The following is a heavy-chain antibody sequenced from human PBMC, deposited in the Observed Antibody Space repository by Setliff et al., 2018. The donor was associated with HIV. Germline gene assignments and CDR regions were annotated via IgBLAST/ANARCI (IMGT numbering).Heavy chain of an antibody. Sequence: GGSLRLSCAASGFSFSSYWMTWVRQAPGKGLEWVANIKEDGSEKYYVDSVKGRFTISRDNAKNSLYLQMNSLRAEDTAVYYCTRVRPGRWAALDAFDLWGQGTMVTVS. CDR3: TRVRPGRWAALDAFDL. CDR2: IKEDGSEK. J-gene: IGHJ3*01. D-gene: IGHD3-10*01. CDR1: GFSFSSYW. V-gene: IGHV3-7*01.